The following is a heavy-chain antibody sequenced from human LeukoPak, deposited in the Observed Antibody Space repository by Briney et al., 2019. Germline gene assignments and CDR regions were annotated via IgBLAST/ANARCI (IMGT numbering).Heavy chain of an antibody. CDR3: ARGLIVPSTIFDY. CDR1: GGSFSGYY. J-gene: IGHJ4*02. V-gene: IGHV4-34*01. D-gene: IGHD2-2*01. CDR2: INHSGST. Sequence: SETLSLTCAVYGGSFSGYYWSWIRQPPGKGLEWIGEINHSGSTNYNRSLKSRVTISLDTSKNQFSLKLSSVTAADTAVYYCARGLIVPSTIFDYWGQGALVTVSS.